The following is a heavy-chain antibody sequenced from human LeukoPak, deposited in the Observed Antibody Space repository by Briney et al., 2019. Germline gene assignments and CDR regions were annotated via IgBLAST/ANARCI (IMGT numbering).Heavy chain of an antibody. Sequence: PSETLSLTCAVYGGSFSGYYWSWIRQPPGKGLEWIGKINHSGSTNYNPSLKSRVTISVDTSKNQFSLKLSSVTAADTAVYYCARTNMVRGVILDYWGQGTLVTVSS. CDR1: GGSFSGYY. J-gene: IGHJ4*02. V-gene: IGHV4-34*01. D-gene: IGHD3-10*01. CDR2: INHSGST. CDR3: ARTNMVRGVILDY.